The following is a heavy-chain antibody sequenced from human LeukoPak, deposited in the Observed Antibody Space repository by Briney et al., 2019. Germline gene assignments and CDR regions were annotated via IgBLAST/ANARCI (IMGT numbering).Heavy chain of an antibody. J-gene: IGHJ4*02. V-gene: IGHV3-74*01. CDR2: IDRDGSRI. CDR1: GFTFSNFW. CDR3: VRGNDYGGPHY. Sequence: PGGSPRLSCTASGFTFSNFWMGWVRQAPGKGLVWVSRIDRDGSRINYADSVKGRFTISRDNGKNTLFLQMNSLRAEDAAVYYCVRGNDYGGPHYWGQGTLVTVSS. D-gene: IGHD4-23*01.